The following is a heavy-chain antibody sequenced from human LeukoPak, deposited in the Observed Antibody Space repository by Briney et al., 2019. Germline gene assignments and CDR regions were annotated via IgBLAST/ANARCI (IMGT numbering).Heavy chain of an antibody. CDR1: GGSFGGYY. Sequence: SETLSLTCAVYGGSFGGYYWSWIRQPPGKGLEWIGEINDSGSSNYIPSLKSRVTISVDRSKNQFSLWLSSVTAADTAMYYCARYGGNYDYVWGSYRYRSQFDYWGQGTLVTVSS. V-gene: IGHV4-34*01. CDR2: INDSGSS. D-gene: IGHD3-16*02. CDR3: ARYGGNYDYVWGSYRYRSQFDY. J-gene: IGHJ4*02.